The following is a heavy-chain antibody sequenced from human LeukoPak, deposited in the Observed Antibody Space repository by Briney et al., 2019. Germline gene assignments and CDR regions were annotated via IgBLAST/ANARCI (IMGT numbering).Heavy chain of an antibody. CDR1: GGSISSGGYY. CDR3: ARHGVPYSSGWPDYYYYYGMDV. J-gene: IGHJ6*02. D-gene: IGHD6-19*01. V-gene: IGHV4-31*03. Sequence: SQTLSLTCTVSGGSISSGGYYWSWIRQHPGKGLEWIGYIYYSGSTYYNPSLKSRVTISVDTSKNQFSLKLSSVTAADTAVYYCARHGVPYSSGWPDYYYYYGMDVWGQGTTVTVSS. CDR2: IYYSGST.